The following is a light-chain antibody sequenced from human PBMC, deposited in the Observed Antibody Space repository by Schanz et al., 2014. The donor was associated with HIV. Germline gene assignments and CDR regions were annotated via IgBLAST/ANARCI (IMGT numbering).Light chain of an antibody. Sequence: EIVLTQSPGTLSLSPGERATLSCRASQTVSSNSLGWYQQKRGQVPRLLIYSASRRANGIPDRFSGSGSGTDFTLTISRLESEDFAVYYCQQYGNSPFTFGPGTKVDIK. CDR3: QQYGNSPFT. V-gene: IGKV3-20*01. CDR1: QTVSSNS. J-gene: IGKJ3*01. CDR2: SAS.